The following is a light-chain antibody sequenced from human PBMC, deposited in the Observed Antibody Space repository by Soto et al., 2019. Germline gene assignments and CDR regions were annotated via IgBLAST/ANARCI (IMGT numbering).Light chain of an antibody. V-gene: IGLV7-43*01. CDR2: GTI. Sequence: QAVVTQEPSLTVSPGGTVTLTCASSTGAVTSGYYPNWFQQKPGQAPRALIYGTINKQSWTPARFSGSLLGGKAALTLSCVQPEDEADYYCLLYYGGDVVFGGGTQLTVL. CDR1: TGAVTSGYY. CDR3: LLYYGGDVV. J-gene: IGLJ2*01.